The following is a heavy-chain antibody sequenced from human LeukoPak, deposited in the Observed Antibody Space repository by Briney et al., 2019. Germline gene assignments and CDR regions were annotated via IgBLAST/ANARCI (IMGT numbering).Heavy chain of an antibody. CDR1: GFTFSSYG. J-gene: IGHJ4*02. CDR2: ISGSGGST. Sequence: GGSLRLSCAASGFTFSSYGMSWVRQAPGKGLEWVSAISGSGGSTYYADSVKGRFTISRDNAKNSLYLQMNSLRAEDTAVYYCARDIEYSSSCFDYWGQGTLVTVSS. CDR3: ARDIEYSSSCFDY. V-gene: IGHV3-23*01. D-gene: IGHD6-6*01.